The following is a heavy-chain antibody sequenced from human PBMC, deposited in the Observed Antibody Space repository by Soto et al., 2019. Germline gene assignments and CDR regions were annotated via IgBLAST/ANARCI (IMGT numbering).Heavy chain of an antibody. CDR2: IDPSDTYT. Sequence: EVQLVQSGAEVKKPGESLTISCKASGYSFSIHWISWVRQMPGKGLEWMGRIDPSDTYTDYSPSFRGHVTISADSSTSTAYLQWNNLKASDTAMYYCVRRISPNIVGAFSAFDIWCQGTMVTVSS. CDR1: GYSFSIHW. J-gene: IGHJ3*02. CDR3: VRRISPNIVGAFSAFDI. D-gene: IGHD1-26*01. V-gene: IGHV5-10-1*01.